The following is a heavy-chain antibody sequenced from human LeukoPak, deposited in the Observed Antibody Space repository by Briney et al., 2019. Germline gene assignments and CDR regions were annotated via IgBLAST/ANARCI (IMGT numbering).Heavy chain of an antibody. Sequence: SETLSLTCAVYGGSFSGYYWSWIRQPPGKGLEWIGEINHSGSTNYNPSLKSRVTISVDTSKNQFSLKLSSVTAADTAVYYCARARREDYAGHFDYWGQGTLVTVSS. CDR1: GGSFSGYY. J-gene: IGHJ4*02. CDR3: ARARREDYAGHFDY. CDR2: INHSGST. D-gene: IGHD4-17*01. V-gene: IGHV4-34*01.